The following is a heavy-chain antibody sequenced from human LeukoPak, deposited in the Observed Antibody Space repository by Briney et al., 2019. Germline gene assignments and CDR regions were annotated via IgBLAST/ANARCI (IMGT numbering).Heavy chain of an antibody. V-gene: IGHV4-59*08. CDR1: GGSISSYY. CDR2: IYYRGST. Sequence: SEALSLTCTVSGGSISSYYWSWIRQPPGKGLEWIAYIYYRGSTNYNPSLKSRVTISVETSKNTFSLKLSSVTAADTAVYYCARRTTGTGHFDYWGQGTLVTVSS. CDR3: ARRTTGTGHFDY. J-gene: IGHJ4*02. D-gene: IGHD1-1*01.